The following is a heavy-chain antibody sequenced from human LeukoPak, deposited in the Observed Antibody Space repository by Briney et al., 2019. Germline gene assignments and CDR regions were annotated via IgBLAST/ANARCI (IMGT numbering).Heavy chain of an antibody. CDR2: IQNDGSNE. V-gene: IGHV3-30*02. D-gene: IGHD2-8*01. CDR1: GFTFSSYG. CDR3: AKDRCSNGIGCYYYYMDV. J-gene: IGHJ6*03. Sequence: GGSLRLSCAAPGFTFSSYGMHWVRQAPGEGLEWVAYIQNDGSNEQYADSVKGRFSISRDSSKNILYLQMNSLRAEDTAVYYCAKDRCSNGIGCYYYYMDVWGKGTTVTISS.